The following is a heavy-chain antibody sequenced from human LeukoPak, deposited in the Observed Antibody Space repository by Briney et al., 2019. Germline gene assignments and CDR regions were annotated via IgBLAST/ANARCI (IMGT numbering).Heavy chain of an antibody. Sequence: PGGSLRLSCAASGFTFSSYWXSWXRXAXGXGLXWVXXIKQDGSEKYYVDSVKGRFTISRDNAKNSLYLQMISLRAEDTAVYYCARGTIAAAGYYYFDYWGQGTQVTVSS. J-gene: IGHJ4*02. V-gene: IGHV3-7*04. CDR3: ARGTIAAAGYYYFDY. CDR2: IKQDGSEK. CDR1: GFTFSSYW. D-gene: IGHD6-13*01.